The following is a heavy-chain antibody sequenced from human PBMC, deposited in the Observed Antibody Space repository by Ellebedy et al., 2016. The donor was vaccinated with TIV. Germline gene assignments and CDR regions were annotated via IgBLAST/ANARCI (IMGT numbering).Heavy chain of an antibody. Sequence: GESLKISCAASGFTFSSYAMHWVRQAPGKGLEWVAVISYDGSNKYYADSVKGRFTISRDNSKNTLYLQMNSLRAEDTAVYYCASEVPAAITSDWYFDLWGRGTLVTVSS. CDR2: ISYDGSNK. D-gene: IGHD2-2*01. V-gene: IGHV3-30-3*01. CDR1: GFTFSSYA. CDR3: ASEVPAAITSDWYFDL. J-gene: IGHJ2*01.